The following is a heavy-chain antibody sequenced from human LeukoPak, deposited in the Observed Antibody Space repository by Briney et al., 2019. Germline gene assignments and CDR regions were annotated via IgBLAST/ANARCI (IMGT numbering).Heavy chain of an antibody. J-gene: IGHJ3*02. D-gene: IGHD3-10*01. CDR1: GFTFSDYY. Sequence: PGGSLRLSCAASGFTFSDYYMSWLRQAQGQGLEWVSYISSSGSTIYYADSVKGRFTIYRDNAKNSLYLQMNSLRAEDTAVYYCARTRLRTPYYYGAGRTTDALDIWGQGTMVTVSS. V-gene: IGHV3-11*04. CDR3: ARTRLRTPYYYGAGRTTDALDI. CDR2: ISSSGSTI.